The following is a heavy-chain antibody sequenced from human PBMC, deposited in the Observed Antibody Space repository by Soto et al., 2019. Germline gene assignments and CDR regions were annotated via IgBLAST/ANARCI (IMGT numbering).Heavy chain of an antibody. V-gene: IGHV1-69*13. D-gene: IGHD3-22*01. Sequence: ASVKVSCKASGGTFSTFGISWVRQAPGQGLEWMGGIIPFFGTAKYSQKFEDRITITADESTNTVYMDLRSLTSEDTAVYYCARDRVYYDSSGYYQRPKGYYYYGMDVWGQGTTVTV. CDR2: IIPFFGTA. J-gene: IGHJ6*02. CDR1: GGTFSTFG. CDR3: ARDRVYYDSSGYYQRPKGYYYYGMDV.